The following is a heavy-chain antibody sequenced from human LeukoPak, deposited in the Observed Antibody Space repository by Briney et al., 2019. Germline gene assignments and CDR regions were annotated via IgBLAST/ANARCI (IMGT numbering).Heavy chain of an antibody. D-gene: IGHD2-15*01. CDR2: ISAYNGNT. CDR3: ASSYCSGGSCYWFDP. J-gene: IGHJ5*02. CDR1: GYTFTSYG. V-gene: IGHV1-18*01. Sequence: ASVKVSCKASGYTFTSYGISWVRQAPGQGLEWMGWISAYNGNTNYAQKLQGRVTMTTDTSTSTAYMELRSLRSDDTAVYYCASSYCSGGSCYWFDPWGQGTLVTVSP.